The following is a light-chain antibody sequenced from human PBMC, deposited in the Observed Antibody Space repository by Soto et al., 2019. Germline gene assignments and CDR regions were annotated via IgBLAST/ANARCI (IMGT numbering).Light chain of an antibody. CDR2: EVT. CDR1: SSEVGGYNY. CDR3: SSYTSVSFYV. J-gene: IGLJ1*01. Sequence: QSALTQPASVSGSPGQSITISCTGTSSEVGGYNYVSWYQQHPGKAPKLMIYEVTNRPSGVSNRFSGSKSGNTASLTISGLQAEDESDYYCSSYTSVSFYVFGTGTKVTVL. V-gene: IGLV2-14*01.